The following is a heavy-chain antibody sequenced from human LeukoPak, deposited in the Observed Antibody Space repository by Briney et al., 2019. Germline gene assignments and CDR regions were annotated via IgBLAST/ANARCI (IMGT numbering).Heavy chain of an antibody. V-gene: IGHV4-59*08. D-gene: IGHD6-6*01. CDR2: VYYSGST. CDR3: ARDPPGGSSSSLDY. Sequence: SETLSLTCTVSNGSINNFYWSWIRQPPGKELEWIGYVYYSGSTNYNPSLKSRVLISIDTSKNQFSLKLSSVTAADTAVYYCARDPPGGSSSSLDYWGQGTLVTVSS. J-gene: IGHJ4*02. CDR1: NGSINNFY.